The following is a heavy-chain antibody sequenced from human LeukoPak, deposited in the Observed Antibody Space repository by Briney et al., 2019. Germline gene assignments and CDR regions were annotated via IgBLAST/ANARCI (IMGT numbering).Heavy chain of an antibody. J-gene: IGHJ6*03. Sequence: ASVLRSCKLSGYTFTSYDINCVRHATGHGLKWMGWMNPNSGNTGYAQKFQGRVTMTRNTSISTAYMELSSLRSEDTAVYYCARSGGIVDENYMDVWGKGTTVTVSS. CDR1: GYTFTSYD. CDR3: ARSGGIVDENYMDV. V-gene: IGHV1-8*01. D-gene: IGHD3-22*01. CDR2: MNPNSGNT.